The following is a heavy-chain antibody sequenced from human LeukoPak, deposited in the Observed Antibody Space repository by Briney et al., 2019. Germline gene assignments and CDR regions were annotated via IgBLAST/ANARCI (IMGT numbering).Heavy chain of an antibody. CDR2: ISSSSSYT. D-gene: IGHD3-22*01. V-gene: IGHV3-48*03. CDR3: ARRVDSSDAFDI. J-gene: IGHJ3*02. Sequence: GGSLRLSCAASGFTFRSCEMNWVRQAPGKGLEWVSYISSSSSYTNYADSVKGRFTISRDNAKNSLYLQMNSLRAEDTAVYYCARRVDSSDAFDIWGQGTMVTVSS. CDR1: GFTFRSCE.